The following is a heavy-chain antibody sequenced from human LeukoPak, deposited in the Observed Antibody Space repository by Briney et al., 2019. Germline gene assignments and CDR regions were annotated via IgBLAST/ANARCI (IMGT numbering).Heavy chain of an antibody. V-gene: IGHV3-9*01. J-gene: IGHJ4*02. Sequence: GGSLRLSCAASGFTFDDYAMHWVRQAPGKGLEWVSGISWNSGSIGYADSVKGRFTISRDNAKNSLYLQMNSLRAEDTALYYCAKDRKVRVAGTLDYWGQGTLVTVSS. CDR1: GFTFDDYA. D-gene: IGHD6-19*01. CDR2: ISWNSGSI. CDR3: AKDRKVRVAGTLDY.